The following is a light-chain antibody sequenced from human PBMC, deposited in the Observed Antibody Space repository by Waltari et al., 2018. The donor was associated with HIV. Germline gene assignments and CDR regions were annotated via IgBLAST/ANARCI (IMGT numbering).Light chain of an antibody. CDR3: QSADSSGTYWV. CDR1: ALPKPY. V-gene: IGLV3-25*03. J-gene: IGLJ3*02. Sequence: SYELTQPPSVSGSPGQKARLTCSGLALPKPYAYWYQQKPGQAPVLVIYKGSERPSGIPERFSGSSSGTTVTLTISGVQAEDEADYYCQSADSSGTYWVFGGGTKLTVL. CDR2: KGS.